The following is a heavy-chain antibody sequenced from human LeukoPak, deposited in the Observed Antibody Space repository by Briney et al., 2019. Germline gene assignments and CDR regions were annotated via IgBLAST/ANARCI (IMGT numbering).Heavy chain of an antibody. J-gene: IGHJ4*02. V-gene: IGHV3-66*01. CDR3: ARDFVAASGSIFDY. CDR1: GFTVSGNY. Sequence: GGSLRLSCAASGFTVSGNYMSWVHQAPGKGLEWVSLIYSDGTTYYADSVKGRFTISRDNSKNTLYLQMNSLRAEDTAVYYCARDFVAASGSIFDYWGQGTRVTVSS. D-gene: IGHD6-13*01. CDR2: IYSDGTT.